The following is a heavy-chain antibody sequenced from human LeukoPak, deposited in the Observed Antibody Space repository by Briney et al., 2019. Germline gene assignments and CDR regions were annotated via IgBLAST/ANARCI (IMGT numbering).Heavy chain of an antibody. CDR3: AKGESPYYYFDF. CDR2: IKQDGSEK. J-gene: IGHJ4*02. V-gene: IGHV3-7*03. Sequence: GGSLRLSCAASGFTFSSYWMSWVRQAPGKELEWVANIKQDGSEKYYVDSVKGRFTISRDNSKNTLYLQMNSLRAEDTAVYYCAKGESPYYYFDFWGQGTLVTVSS. D-gene: IGHD3-10*01. CDR1: GFTFSSYW.